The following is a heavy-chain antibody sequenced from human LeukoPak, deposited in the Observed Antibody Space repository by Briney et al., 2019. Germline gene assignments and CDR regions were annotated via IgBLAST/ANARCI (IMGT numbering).Heavy chain of an antibody. D-gene: IGHD2-15*01. V-gene: IGHV3-30*03. CDR1: GFTFSNYG. CDR2: ISFDGNNK. Sequence: GGSLRLSCAASGFTFSNYGMHWVRQAPGKGLEWVAVISFDGNNKYYADSVKGRFTISRDNSKSTLVLQMNSLRAEDTAVYYCAGGWYYFDYWGQGTLVTVSS. CDR3: AGGWYYFDY. J-gene: IGHJ4*02.